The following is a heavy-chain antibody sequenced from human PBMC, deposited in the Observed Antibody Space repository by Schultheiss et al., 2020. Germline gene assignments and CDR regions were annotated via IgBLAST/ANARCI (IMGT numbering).Heavy chain of an antibody. D-gene: IGHD3-16*02. J-gene: IGHJ4*02. CDR3: TTDQFRNDYVWGSYRIYVDY. Sequence: GGSLRLSCAASGFTFSSYWMSWVRQAPGKGLEWVGRIKSKTDGGTTDYAAPVKGRFTISRDDSKNTLYLQMNSLKTEDTAVYYCTTDQFRNDYVWGSYRIYVDYWGQGTLVTVSS. V-gene: IGHV3-15*01. CDR2: IKSKTDGGTT. CDR1: GFTFSSYW.